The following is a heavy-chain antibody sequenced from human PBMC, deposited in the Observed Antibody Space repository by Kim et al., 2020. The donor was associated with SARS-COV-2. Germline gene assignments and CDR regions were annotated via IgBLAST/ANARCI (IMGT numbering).Heavy chain of an antibody. J-gene: IGHJ5*02. CDR3: ARVGGASCVFYNP. CDR2: ISGSGGSA. D-gene: IGHD2-15*01. Sequence: GGSLRLSCAASGFTFGDYVMSWVRQAPGKGLEWVSTISGSGGSAYYADSVKGRFTISRDNLKNTLYLQFNSLRVEDTALYYCARVGGASCVFYNPLCQGT. CDR1: GFTFGDYV. V-gene: IGHV3-23*01.